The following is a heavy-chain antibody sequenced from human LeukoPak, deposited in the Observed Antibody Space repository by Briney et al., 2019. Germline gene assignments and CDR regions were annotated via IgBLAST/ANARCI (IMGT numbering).Heavy chain of an antibody. V-gene: IGHV1-69*13. CDR2: IIPIFGTA. CDR1: GYTFTSYG. CDR3: ARGRSSVRRPYYYYYGMDV. D-gene: IGHD3-10*02. Sequence: SVKVSCKASGYTFTSYGISWVRQAPGQGLEWMGGIIPIFGTANYAQKFQGRVTITADESTSTAYMELSSLRSEDTAVYYCARGRSSVRRPYYYYYGMDVWGQGTTVTVSS. J-gene: IGHJ6*02.